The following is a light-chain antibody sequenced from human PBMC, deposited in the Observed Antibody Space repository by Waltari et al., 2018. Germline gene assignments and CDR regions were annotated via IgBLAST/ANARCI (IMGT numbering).Light chain of an antibody. CDR2: DVS. CDR1: SSAVGGYNY. V-gene: IGLV2-14*03. Sequence: QSALTQPASVSGSPGQSITISCTGTSSAVGGYNYVSWYQHHPGKAPKPMIYDVSNRPSGVSNRFSGSKSGNTASLTISGLQAEDEADYYCSSYTSSSTLEVFGGGTKLTVL. CDR3: SSYTSSSTLEV. J-gene: IGLJ2*01.